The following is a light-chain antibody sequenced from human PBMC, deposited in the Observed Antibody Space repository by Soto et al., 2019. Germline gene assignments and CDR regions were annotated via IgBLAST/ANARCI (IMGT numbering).Light chain of an antibody. V-gene: IGKV3-20*01. J-gene: IGKJ3*01. Sequence: EIVLTQSPGTLSLSPGERATLSCRAGQSVSSNQLAWYQQKPGQAPRLPIYDASRRATGIPDKFSGSGSETDFTLTISRLEPVDFAVYYCQQYGNSQGSFGPGTKVDIK. CDR1: QSVSSNQ. CDR3: QQYGNSQGS. CDR2: DAS.